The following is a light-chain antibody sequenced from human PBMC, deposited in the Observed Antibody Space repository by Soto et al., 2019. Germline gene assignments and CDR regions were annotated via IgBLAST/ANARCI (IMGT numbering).Light chain of an antibody. J-gene: IGKJ4*01. Sequence: EMILTQSPATLSLSPGERATLSCKPSQAISKYIALYQQKPGQPPRLLIYDASIRATGIPARFSGNGSRTDFTLTITSLEPEDFAVYYCQQRSYWRFGGGTRVPIK. CDR1: QAISKY. CDR2: DAS. V-gene: IGKV3-11*01. CDR3: QQRSYWR.